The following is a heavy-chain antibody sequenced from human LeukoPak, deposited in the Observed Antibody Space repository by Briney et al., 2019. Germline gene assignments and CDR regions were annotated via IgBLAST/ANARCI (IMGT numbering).Heavy chain of an antibody. CDR2: ISTNGGST. CDR1: GFTFSSYA. CDR3: ARGGIGAAGSFDY. V-gene: IGHV3-64*02. D-gene: IGHD6-13*01. Sequence: GGSLRLSCAASGFTFSSYAMHWVRQAPGKGLEYVSAISTNGGSTYYADSVKGRFTISRDNSKNTLYLQMGSLRAEDMAVYYCARGGIGAAGSFDYRGQGTLVTVSS. J-gene: IGHJ4*02.